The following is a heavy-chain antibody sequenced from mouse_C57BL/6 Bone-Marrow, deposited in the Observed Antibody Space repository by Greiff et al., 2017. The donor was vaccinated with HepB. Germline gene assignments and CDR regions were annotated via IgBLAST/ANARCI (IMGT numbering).Heavy chain of an antibody. V-gene: IGHV1-22*01. Sequence: EVQLQQSGPELVKPGASVKMSCKASGYTFTDYNMHWVKQSHGKSLEWIGYINPNNGGTSYNQKFKGKATLTVNKSSSTAYMELRSLTSEDSAVYYCARGGNYSNYGEYFDYWGQGTTLTVSS. CDR1: GYTFTDYN. CDR2: INPNNGGT. J-gene: IGHJ2*01. CDR3: ARGGNYSNYGEYFDY. D-gene: IGHD2-5*01.